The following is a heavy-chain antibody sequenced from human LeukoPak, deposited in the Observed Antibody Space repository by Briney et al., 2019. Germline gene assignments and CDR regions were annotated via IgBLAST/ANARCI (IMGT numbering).Heavy chain of an antibody. CDR3: ARDTYDFWSGSLAFDI. D-gene: IGHD3-3*01. CDR2: IYSGGST. Sequence: GGSLRLSCAASGFTVSSNYMSWVRQAPGKGLEWVSVIYSGGSTYYADSVKGRFTISRDNSKNTLYLQMNSLRAEDTAVYYCARDTYDFWSGSLAFDIWGQGTMVTVSS. J-gene: IGHJ3*02. CDR1: GFTVSSNY. V-gene: IGHV3-53*01.